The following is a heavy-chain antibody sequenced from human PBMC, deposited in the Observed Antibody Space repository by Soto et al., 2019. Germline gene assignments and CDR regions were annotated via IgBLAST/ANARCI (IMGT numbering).Heavy chain of an antibody. CDR3: VRRHVSATGIDWFDP. J-gene: IGHJ5*02. CDR1: GYTFTSYG. Sequence: SVNVTCKASGYTFTSYGIHWVRQAPVQRLEWMGWINAANGDTKYSPKFQGRVTITRDTSASTAYMELSSLRSEDTAVYYCVRRHVSATGIDWFDPWGQGTLVTVSS. V-gene: IGHV1-3*01. D-gene: IGHD6-13*01. CDR2: INAANGDT.